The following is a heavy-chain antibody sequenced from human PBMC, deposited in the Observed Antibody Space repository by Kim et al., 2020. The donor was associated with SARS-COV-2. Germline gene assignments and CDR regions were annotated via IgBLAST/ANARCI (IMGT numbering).Heavy chain of an antibody. CDR3: ARADQDTVYYYYGMDV. V-gene: IGHV1-69*01. Sequence: KFQGRVTMTADESKSTAYMELSSLRSEDTAVYYCARADQDTVYYYYGMDVWGQGTTVTVSS. J-gene: IGHJ6*02. D-gene: IGHD2-15*01.